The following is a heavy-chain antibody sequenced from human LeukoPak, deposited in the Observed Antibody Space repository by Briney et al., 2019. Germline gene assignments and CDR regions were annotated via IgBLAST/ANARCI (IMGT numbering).Heavy chain of an antibody. CDR3: ARAYRRITGTTRPHYYYYMDV. V-gene: IGHV1-8*02. J-gene: IGHJ6*03. Sequence: ASVKVSCKASGYTFNSYDINWVRQATGQGLEWMGWMNPNSGNTNYAQKLQGRVTMTTDTSTSTAYMELSSLRSEDTAVYYCARAYRRITGTTRPHYYYYMDVWGKGTTVTVSS. CDR2: MNPNSGNT. D-gene: IGHD1-7*01. CDR1: GYTFNSYD.